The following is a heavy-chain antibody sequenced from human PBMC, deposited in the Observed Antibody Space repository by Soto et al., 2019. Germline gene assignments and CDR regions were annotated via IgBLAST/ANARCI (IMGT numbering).Heavy chain of an antibody. Sequence: PSGTLSMTCTDSGDSNSSRTYYREWIRQPPGKGLEWIGTIYYSGRTDYNPSLRSRVAISADTSKNQFSLKLSSVTAADSSLYYCGRHAYSSVYYCGPGTLVTVSS. CDR2: IYYSGRT. J-gene: IGHJ4*02. CDR3: GRHAYSSVYY. D-gene: IGHD6-19*01. CDR1: GDSNSSRTYY. V-gene: IGHV4-39*01.